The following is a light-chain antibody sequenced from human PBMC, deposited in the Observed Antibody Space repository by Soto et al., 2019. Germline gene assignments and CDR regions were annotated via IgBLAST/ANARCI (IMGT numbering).Light chain of an antibody. CDR2: LGS. J-gene: IGKJ3*01. V-gene: IGKV2-28*01. CDR3: MQALQTGVT. Sequence: DIVMTQSPLSLPVTPGEPASISCRSSQSLLHSNGYNYLDWYLQKPGQSPQLLIYLGSNRASGVPDRFSGSGSGTDFTLKISRVDAEDVGVYYCMQALQTGVTFGPGTKVDIK. CDR1: QSLLHSNGYNY.